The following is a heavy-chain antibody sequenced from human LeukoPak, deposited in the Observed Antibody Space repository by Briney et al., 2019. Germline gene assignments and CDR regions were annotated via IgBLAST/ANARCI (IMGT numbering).Heavy chain of an antibody. J-gene: IGHJ6*02. D-gene: IGHD1-26*01. CDR2: ISAYNGNT. V-gene: IGHV1-18*01. Sequence: ASVKVSCKASGYTFTSYGISWVRQAPGQGLEWMGWISAYNGNTNYAQKLQGRVTMTTDTSTSTAYMELSSLRSEDTAVYYCARDSYPPSYGMDVWGQGTTVTVSS. CDR1: GYTFTSYG. CDR3: ARDSYPPSYGMDV.